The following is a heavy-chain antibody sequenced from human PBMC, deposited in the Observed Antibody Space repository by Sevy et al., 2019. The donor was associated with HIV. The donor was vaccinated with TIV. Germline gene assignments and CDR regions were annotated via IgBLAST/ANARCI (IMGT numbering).Heavy chain of an antibody. CDR1: GGSISSGGYY. J-gene: IGHJ6*03. D-gene: IGHD2-15*01. CDR2: IYYSGST. CDR3: ARGTRDCSGGSCFHRRNYYYYMDV. Sequence: SETLSLTCTVSGGSISSGGYYWSWIRQHPGKGLEWIGYIYYSGSTYSNPSLKSRVTISVDTSKNQFSLKLSFGTAAHTAVYYCARGTRDCSGGSCFHRRNYYYYMDVWGKGTTVTVSS. V-gene: IGHV4-31*03.